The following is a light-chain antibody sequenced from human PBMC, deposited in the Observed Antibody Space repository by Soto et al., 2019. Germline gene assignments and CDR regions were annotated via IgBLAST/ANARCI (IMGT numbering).Light chain of an antibody. CDR3: QQYNSYS. CDR1: QSLNSL. V-gene: IGKV1-5*01. CDR2: DAS. Sequence: DIPMTQSPSTLSASVGDRVTITCRASQSLNSLLAWYQQKPGRATKLLIYDASNLESGVPSRFSGSGSGTEFTLTISSLQTDYFATYYCQQYNSYSFGQGTRLEIK. J-gene: IGKJ5*01.